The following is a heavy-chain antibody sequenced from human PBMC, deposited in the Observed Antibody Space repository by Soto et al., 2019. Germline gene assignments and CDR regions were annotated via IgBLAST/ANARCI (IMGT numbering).Heavy chain of an antibody. CDR2: INSDGTST. D-gene: IGHD3-3*01. CDR1: GFAFSSYW. Sequence: EVQLVESGGGLVQPGGSLRLSCAVSGFAFSSYWMHWVRQTPGKGLVWVSRINSDGTSTAYADSVKGRFTISRDNAKGTLYLEMNSLRAEDTAVYYCARDGWDLEWLLRVYSYMDDWGKGTTVTVSS. J-gene: IGHJ6*03. V-gene: IGHV3-74*01. CDR3: ARDGWDLEWLLRVYSYMDD.